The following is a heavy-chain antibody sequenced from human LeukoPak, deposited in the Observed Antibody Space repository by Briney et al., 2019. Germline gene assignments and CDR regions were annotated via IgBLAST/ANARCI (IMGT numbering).Heavy chain of an antibody. V-gene: IGHV1-18*01. J-gene: IGHJ6*02. CDR1: GYTFTSYG. CDR2: ISAYNGNT. Sequence: ASVKVSCKASGYTFTSYGIRWVRQAPGQGLEWMGWISAYNGNTNYAQKLQGRVTMTTDTSTSTAYMELRSLRSDDTAVYYCARGSPEEYYYYGMDVWGQGTTVTVSS. CDR3: ARGSPEEYYYYGMDV.